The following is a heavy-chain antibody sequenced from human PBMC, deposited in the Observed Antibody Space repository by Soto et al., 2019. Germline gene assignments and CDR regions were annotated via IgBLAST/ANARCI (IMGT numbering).Heavy chain of an antibody. CDR1: GFTFSSYA. CDR3: AKDNPLYSSSSWGSDY. V-gene: IGHV3-23*01. CDR2: ISGSGGST. Sequence: LSLTCAASGFTFSSYAMSWVRQAPGKGLEWVSAISGSGGSTYYADSVKGRFTISRDNSKNTLYLQMNSLRAEDTAVYYCAKDNPLYSSSSWGSDYWGQGTLVTVSS. D-gene: IGHD6-6*01. J-gene: IGHJ4*02.